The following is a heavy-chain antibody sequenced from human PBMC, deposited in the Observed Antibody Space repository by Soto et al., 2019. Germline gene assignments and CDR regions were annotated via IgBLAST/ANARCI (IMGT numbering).Heavy chain of an antibody. J-gene: IGHJ6*02. CDR2: IKADGTEK. Sequence: PGGSLRLSCVGSGFTLRSYLMGWVRQTPGKGLEWVATIKADGTEKYYVDSVKGRFTFSRDNAKTSVYLEMNSLRAEDTAVYYCVTAVRGYNANGDLWGQGTTVTVSS. V-gene: IGHV3-7*03. CDR3: VTAVRGYNANGDL. D-gene: IGHD5-12*01. CDR1: GFTLRSYL.